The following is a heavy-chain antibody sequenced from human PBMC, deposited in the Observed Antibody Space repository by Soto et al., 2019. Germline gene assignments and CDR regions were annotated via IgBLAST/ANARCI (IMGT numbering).Heavy chain of an antibody. J-gene: IGHJ6*02. D-gene: IGHD6-13*01. CDR2: ISGSGGSS. V-gene: IGHV3-23*01. CDR1: GFAFSTYA. CDR3: AKVTKRAAAGRYEYYKYGMDV. Sequence: PVGSVRLSCAASGFAFSTYAMTWVRQAPGKGLEWVSVISGSGGSSYYADSVKGRFTISRDNSKNTLFLQMNGLRAEDTAVYYCAKVTKRAAAGRYEYYKYGMDVWGQGTTVTSP.